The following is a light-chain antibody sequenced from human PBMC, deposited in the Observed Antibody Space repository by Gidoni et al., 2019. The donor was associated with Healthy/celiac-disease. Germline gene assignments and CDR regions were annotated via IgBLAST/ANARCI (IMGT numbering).Light chain of an antibody. V-gene: IGLV2-23*03. Sequence: QSALTQPASVSGSPGQSLTISCTGTSSDVGSYNLVSWYQQHPGKAPKLMIYEGSKRPSGVSNRFSGSKSGNAASLTISGLQAEDEADYYCCSYAGSSTFFYVFGTGTKVTVL. J-gene: IGLJ1*01. CDR2: EGS. CDR1: SSDVGSYNL. CDR3: CSYAGSSTFFYV.